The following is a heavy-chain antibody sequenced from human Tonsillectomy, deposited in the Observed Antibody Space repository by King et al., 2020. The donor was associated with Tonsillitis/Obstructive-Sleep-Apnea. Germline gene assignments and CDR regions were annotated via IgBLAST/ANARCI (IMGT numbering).Heavy chain of an antibody. CDR2: ISSSSSYI. CDR3: ARESTVVQGDAFDI. CDR1: GFTFSSYS. J-gene: IGHJ3*02. V-gene: IGHV3-21*01. Sequence: VQLVESGGGRVKPGGSLRLSCAASGFTFSSYSMNWVRQAPGKGLEWVSSISSSSSYIYYADSVKGRFTISRDNAKNSLYLQMNSLRAEDTAVYYCARESTVVQGDAFDIWGQGTMVRLF. D-gene: IGHD4-23*01.